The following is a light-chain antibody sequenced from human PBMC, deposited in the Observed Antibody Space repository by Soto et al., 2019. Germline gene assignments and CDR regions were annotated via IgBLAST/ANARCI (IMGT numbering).Light chain of an antibody. Sequence: DIVMTQSPDSLAVSLGERATINCKSSQSVLYSSNNKNYLAWYQQKPGQPPQLLIYWASTRESGVPDRFSGTGSGTDFTLTISSLQAEDVAVYYCQQYYSTPPTFGGGTKVEIE. CDR2: WAS. CDR3: QQYYSTPPT. V-gene: IGKV4-1*01. J-gene: IGKJ4*01. CDR1: QSVLYSSNNKNY.